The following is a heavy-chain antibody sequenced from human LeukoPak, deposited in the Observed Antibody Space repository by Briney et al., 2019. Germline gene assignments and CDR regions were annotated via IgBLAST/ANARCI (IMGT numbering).Heavy chain of an antibody. Sequence: PGGSLRLSCAASGFTFSDYYMSWIRQAPGKGPEWVSYISSSGNTIYYADSVKGRFTISRDNAKNSLYLQMNSLRAEDTAVYYCARRQSGSGKSFDYWGQGTLVTVSS. D-gene: IGHD3-10*01. V-gene: IGHV3-11*04. CDR2: ISSSGNTI. J-gene: IGHJ4*02. CDR1: GFTFSDYY. CDR3: ARRQSGSGKSFDY.